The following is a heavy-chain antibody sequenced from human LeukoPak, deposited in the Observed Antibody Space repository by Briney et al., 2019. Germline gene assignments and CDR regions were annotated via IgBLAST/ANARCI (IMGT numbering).Heavy chain of an antibody. CDR3: ARGSGSTTVGAFDI. Sequence: SETLSLTCTVSGGSISSYYWSWIRQPPGKGLEWIGYIYYSGSTNYNPSLKSRVTMSVDTSKNQFSLKLSSVTAADTAVYYCARGSGSTTVGAFDIWGQGTMVTVSS. J-gene: IGHJ3*02. D-gene: IGHD2-2*01. CDR1: GGSISSYY. CDR2: IYYSGST. V-gene: IGHV4-59*12.